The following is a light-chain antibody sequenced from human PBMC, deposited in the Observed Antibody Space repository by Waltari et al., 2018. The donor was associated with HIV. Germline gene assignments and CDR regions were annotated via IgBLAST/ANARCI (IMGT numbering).Light chain of an antibody. CDR2: GAS. V-gene: IGKV3-15*01. CDR3: HQYYDWQRWT. J-gene: IGKJ1*01. CDR1: QSVINN. Sequence: EIVMTQSPATLSVSPGERATLSCRASQSVINNLAWYQQKPGQAPRLLIYGASTRATGIPVRFSGNGSATEFTLTVSSLQSEDFALYFCHQYYDWQRWTFGQGTKVEIK.